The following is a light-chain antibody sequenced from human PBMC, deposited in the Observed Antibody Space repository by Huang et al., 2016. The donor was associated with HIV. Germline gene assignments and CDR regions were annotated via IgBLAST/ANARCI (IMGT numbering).Light chain of an antibody. CDR1: QSVSSN. J-gene: IGKJ1*01. CDR3: QQYNNWPRT. V-gene: IGKV3-15*01. Sequence: EIVMTPSPATLSVSPGARATLSCRASQSVSSNLVWYQQKPGQAPRRLIYGASTRATGIPARFSGSGSGTEITLTISSLQSEDFAVDYCQQYNNWPRTFGQGTKVEIK. CDR2: GAS.